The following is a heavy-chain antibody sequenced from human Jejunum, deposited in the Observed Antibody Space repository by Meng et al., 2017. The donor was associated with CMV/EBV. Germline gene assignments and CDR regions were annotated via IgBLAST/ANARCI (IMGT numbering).Heavy chain of an antibody. D-gene: IGHD7-27*01. Sequence: EVQLVESXXXXVXXGGSVRLSCADSGFTFSRYWMHWVRQVPGEGLAWVSRINTDGSFTSYADSVKGRFTISRDNSKNMLWLQMNDLRVDDSAVYYCGRDLTGERDQWGQGTLVTVSS. J-gene: IGHJ4*02. V-gene: IGHV3-74*03. CDR2: INTDGSFT. CDR1: GFTFSRYW. CDR3: GRDLTGERDQ.